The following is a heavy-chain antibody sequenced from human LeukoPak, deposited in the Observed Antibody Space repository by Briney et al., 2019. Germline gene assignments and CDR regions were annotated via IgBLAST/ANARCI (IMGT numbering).Heavy chain of an antibody. V-gene: IGHV3-15*01. CDR2: IKSKPVGGTT. CDR3: TTGSMARGPGFDY. J-gene: IGHJ4*02. D-gene: IGHD3-10*01. CDR1: GFTFRNAW. Sequence: GSLRLSSPGSGFTFRNAWMNWVRPAPGKGMEWVGHIKSKPVGGTTYYAAPVKGRFTISRDDSKNKVYLQMNSLKIEDTALYYCTTGSMARGPGFDYWGQGTLVTVSS.